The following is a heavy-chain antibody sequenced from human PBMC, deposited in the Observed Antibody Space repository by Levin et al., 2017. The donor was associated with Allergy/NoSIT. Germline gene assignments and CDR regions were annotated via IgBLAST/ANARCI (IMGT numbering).Heavy chain of an antibody. CDR2: IDWDDDK. Sequence: QTLSLTCTFSGFSLSTSGMCVSWIRQPPGKALEWLARIDWDDDKYYSTSLKTRLTISKDTSKNQVVLTMTNMDPVDTATYYCARMEVTMSSYGDVGYYFDYWGQGTLVTVSS. J-gene: IGHJ4*02. V-gene: IGHV2-70*11. CDR1: GFSLSTSGMC. D-gene: IGHD5-18*01. CDR3: ARMEVTMSSYGDVGYYFDY.